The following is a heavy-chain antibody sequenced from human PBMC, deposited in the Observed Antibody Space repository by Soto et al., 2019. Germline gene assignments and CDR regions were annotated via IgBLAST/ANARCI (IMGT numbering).Heavy chain of an antibody. CDR2: ITPMGGVT. CDR1: GDTFKNSA. V-gene: IGHV1-69*01. J-gene: IGHJ4*02. D-gene: IGHD1-20*01. CDR3: GREGRIAGIDC. Sequence: QVQLVQSGAEVKKPGSSVRVSCRASGDTFKNSAITWVRQAPGQGLEWMGEITPMGGVTKYAQKFEDRLTISADASTTTINMELRSLDSDDTAVYFCGREGRIAGIDCWGQGTLVTVSS.